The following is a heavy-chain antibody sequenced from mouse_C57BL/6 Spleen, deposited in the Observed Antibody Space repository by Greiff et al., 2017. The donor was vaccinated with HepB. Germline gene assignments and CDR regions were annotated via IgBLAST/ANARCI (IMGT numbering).Heavy chain of an antibody. CDR2: ISSGSSTI. V-gene: IGHV5-17*01. CDR1: GFTFSDYG. CDR3: ARPGGYSNYYAMDY. J-gene: IGHJ4*01. D-gene: IGHD2-5*01. Sequence: EVHLVESGGGLVKPGGSLKLSCAASGFTFSDYGMHWVRQAPEKGLEWVAYISSGSSTIYYADTVKGRFTISRDNAKNTLFLQMTSLRSEDTAMYYCARPGGYSNYYAMDYWGQGTSVTVSS.